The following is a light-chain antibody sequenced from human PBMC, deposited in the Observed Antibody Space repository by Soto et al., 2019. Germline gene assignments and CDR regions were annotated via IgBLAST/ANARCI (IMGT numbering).Light chain of an antibody. Sequence: EKVMTQSPAALSVSPGERATLSCRASQSVTSNLAWYQRKTGQAPRLLLYGASTRATGIPARFSGSASGTEFTLTISSLQSEDSAVYYCQQYNDWPLTFGGGTKVEIK. V-gene: IGKV3-15*01. CDR3: QQYNDWPLT. J-gene: IGKJ4*02. CDR2: GAS. CDR1: QSVTSN.